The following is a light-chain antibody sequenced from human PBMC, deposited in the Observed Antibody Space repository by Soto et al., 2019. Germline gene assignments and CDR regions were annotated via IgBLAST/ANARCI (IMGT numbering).Light chain of an antibody. CDR3: QQYGTSPLT. V-gene: IGKV3-20*01. J-gene: IGKJ4*01. Sequence: EIVLTQSPGTLSLSPGARATLSCRTSQSVRSKYLAWYQQKPGQAPRLLIYGASTRATGIPDRFRGSGSGTDFTLTISRLEPEDFALYYCQQYGTSPLTFGGGAKLEIK. CDR2: GAS. CDR1: QSVRSKY.